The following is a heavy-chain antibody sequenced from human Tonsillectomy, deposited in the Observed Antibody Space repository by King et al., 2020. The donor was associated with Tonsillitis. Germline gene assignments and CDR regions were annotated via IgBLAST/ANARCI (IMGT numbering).Heavy chain of an antibody. D-gene: IGHD2-2*01. CDR1: GFTFSSYA. Sequence: VQLVESGGGVVQPERSLRLSCAASGFTFSSYAVHWVRQAPGKGLEWVTLISYDGTNKYYADSVKGRFTISRDNSKNTLYLQMNSLRTEDTAVYYCARDRIEYCGATSCYGIYGMDVWGQGTTVTVSS. CDR3: ARDRIEYCGATSCYGIYGMDV. CDR2: ISYDGTNK. J-gene: IGHJ6*02. V-gene: IGHV3-30*04.